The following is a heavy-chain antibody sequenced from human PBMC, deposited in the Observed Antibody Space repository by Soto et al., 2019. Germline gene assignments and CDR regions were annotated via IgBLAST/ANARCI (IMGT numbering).Heavy chain of an antibody. Sequence: SETLSLTCTFSGGSVSSGSYYWSWIRQPPGKGLEWIGYIYYSGSTNYNPSLKSRVAISVDTSKNQFSLKLSSVTAADTAVYYCARGNYYDSSGYSPTLNWFDPWGQGTLVTVSS. CDR3: ARGNYYDSSGYSPTLNWFDP. V-gene: IGHV4-61*01. CDR2: IYYSGST. D-gene: IGHD3-22*01. CDR1: GGSVSSGSYY. J-gene: IGHJ5*02.